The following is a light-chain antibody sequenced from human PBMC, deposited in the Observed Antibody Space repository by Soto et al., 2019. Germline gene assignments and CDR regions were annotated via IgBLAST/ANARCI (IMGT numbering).Light chain of an antibody. V-gene: IGKV3-20*01. J-gene: IGKJ5*01. CDR1: QSVKSSY. CDR3: QQYGSSIT. Sequence: EIVLTQSPGALSLSLGERATLSFRSSQSVKSSYLAWYRQKPGQTPRLLIYDASTRATGIPDRFSGSGSGTDFTLTISGLEPEDFAVYYCQQYGSSITFGQGTRLEIK. CDR2: DAS.